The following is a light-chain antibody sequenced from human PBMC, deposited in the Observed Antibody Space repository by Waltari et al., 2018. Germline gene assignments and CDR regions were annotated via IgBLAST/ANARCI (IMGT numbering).Light chain of an antibody. J-gene: IGKJ3*01. V-gene: IGKV1-9*01. CDR3: QQLNSYPLT. Sequence: DIQLTQSPSFLSTSVGDRVNIAFRASQGLGSYFAWYQQKPGKAPQLLIHAASTLQSGVPSRFSGSGSGTEFTLTISSLQPEDFATYYCQQLNSYPLTFGPGTKVDIK. CDR1: QGLGSY. CDR2: AAS.